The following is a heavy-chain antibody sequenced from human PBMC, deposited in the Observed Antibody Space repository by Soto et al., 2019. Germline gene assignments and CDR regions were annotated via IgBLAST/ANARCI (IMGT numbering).Heavy chain of an antibody. V-gene: IGHV2-70*11. D-gene: IGHD3-9*01. CDR1: GFSLSTSGMC. J-gene: IGHJ6*02. CDR3: ARINQDWDYGMDV. CDR2: IDWDDDK. Sequence: SGPTREPTQTLTLTCTFSGFSLSTSGMCVSWIRQPPGKALEWLARIDWDDDKYYSTSLKTRLTISKDTSKNQVVLTMTNMDPVDTATYYCARINQDWDYGMDVWGQGTTVTVSS.